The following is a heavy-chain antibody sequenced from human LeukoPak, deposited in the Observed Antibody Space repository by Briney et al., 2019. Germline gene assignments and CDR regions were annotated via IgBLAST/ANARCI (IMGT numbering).Heavy chain of an antibody. D-gene: IGHD3-10*01. CDR2: ISSSSSYI. CDR3: AGDPRWFREFISPLY. CDR1: GFTFSSYS. V-gene: IGHV3-21*01. J-gene: IGHJ4*02. Sequence: HGGSLRLSSAASGFTFSSYSMNWVRQAPGKGLEWVSSISSSSSYIYYADSVKGRFTISRDNAKNSLYLQMNSLRAEDTAVYYCAGDPRWFREFISPLYWGQGTLVTVSS.